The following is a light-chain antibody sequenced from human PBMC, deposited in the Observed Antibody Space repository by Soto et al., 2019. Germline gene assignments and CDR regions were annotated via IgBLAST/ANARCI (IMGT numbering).Light chain of an antibody. V-gene: IGKV1-27*01. CDR2: AAS. CDR3: QKYNGAPIT. Sequence: DIQMTQSPSSLSASVGDRVTITCRASQDISNFLAWYQQRPGKVPKVLIYAASTLESGVPSRFSGGGSGTDFTLTISSQQPEDVATYYCQKYNGAPITFGPGTKVDIK. J-gene: IGKJ3*01. CDR1: QDISNF.